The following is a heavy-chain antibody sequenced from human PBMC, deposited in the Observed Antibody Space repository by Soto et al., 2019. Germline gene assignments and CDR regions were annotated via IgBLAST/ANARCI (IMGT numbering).Heavy chain of an antibody. V-gene: IGHV1-3*01. CDR2: INAGNGNT. CDR1: GYTFTSYA. D-gene: IGHD3-22*01. J-gene: IGHJ5*02. CDR3: ARAARSTMIVVVTEFWFDP. Sequence: SVKVSCKASGYTFTSYAMHWVRQAPVQRLEWMGWINAGNGNTKYSQKFQGRVTITRDTSASTAYMELSSLRSEDTAVYYCARAARSTMIVVVTEFWFDPWGQGTLVTVSS.